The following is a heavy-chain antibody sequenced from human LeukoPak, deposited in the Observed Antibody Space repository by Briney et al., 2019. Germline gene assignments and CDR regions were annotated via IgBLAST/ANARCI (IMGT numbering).Heavy chain of an antibody. Sequence: GGSLRLSCAASGFTFSSYSMNWVRQAPGKGLEWVSSISSSSSYIYYADSVKGRFTISRDNAKNSLYLQMNSLRAEDTAVYYCAAAYYDILTESSAWFDPWGQGTLVTVSS. CDR2: ISSSSSYI. CDR1: GFTFSSYS. V-gene: IGHV3-21*01. J-gene: IGHJ5*02. D-gene: IGHD3-9*01. CDR3: AAAYYDILTESSAWFDP.